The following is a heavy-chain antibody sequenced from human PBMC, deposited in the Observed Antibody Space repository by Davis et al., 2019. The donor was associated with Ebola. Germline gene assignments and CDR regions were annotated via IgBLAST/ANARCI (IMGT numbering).Heavy chain of an antibody. CDR1: GFTFSSYG. D-gene: IGHD3-10*01. CDR3: AKAWFGELPFDY. J-gene: IGHJ4*02. Sequence: GESLKISCAASGFTFSSYGMHWVRQAPGKGLEWVAVIWYDGSNKYYADSVKGRFTISRDNSKNTLYLQMNSRRAEDTAVYYCAKAWFGELPFDYWGQGTLVTVSS. CDR2: IWYDGSNK. V-gene: IGHV3-33*08.